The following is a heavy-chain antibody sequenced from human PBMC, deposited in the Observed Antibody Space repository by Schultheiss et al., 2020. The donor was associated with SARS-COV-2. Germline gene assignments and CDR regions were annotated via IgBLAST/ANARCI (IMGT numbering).Heavy chain of an antibody. J-gene: IGHJ4*02. CDR3: ARPGGSYPYFDY. D-gene: IGHD1-26*01. V-gene: IGHV4-61*08. CDR1: GGSISSGGYY. CDR2: IYYSGST. Sequence: SETLSLTCAVSGGSISSGGYYWSWIRQHPGKGLEWIGYIYYSGSTNYNPSLKSRVTISVDTSKNQFSLKLSSVTAADTAVYYCARPGGSYPYFDYWGQGTLVTVSS.